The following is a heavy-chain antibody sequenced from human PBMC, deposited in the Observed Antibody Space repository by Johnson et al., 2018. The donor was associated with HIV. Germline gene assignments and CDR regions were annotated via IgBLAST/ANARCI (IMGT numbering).Heavy chain of an antibody. Sequence: VQLVESGGGLVQPGGSLRLSCAASGFTFSSYAMHWVRQAPGKGLEYVSAISSSGSTIYYADSVKGRFPISRDNAKNSLYLQMNSLRAEDTAVYYCARARAGYCSGGSCYGDAFDIWGQGTMVTVSS. CDR2: ISSSGSTI. D-gene: IGHD2-15*01. CDR3: ARARAGYCSGGSCYGDAFDI. V-gene: IGHV3-48*03. CDR1: GFTFSSYA. J-gene: IGHJ3*02.